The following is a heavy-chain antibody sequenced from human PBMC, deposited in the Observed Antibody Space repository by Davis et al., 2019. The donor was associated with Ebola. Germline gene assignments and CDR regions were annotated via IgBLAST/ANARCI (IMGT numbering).Heavy chain of an antibody. CDR2: ISGSGGNT. D-gene: IGHD6-25*01. Sequence: GESLKISCAASGFTFSSYAMSWVRQAPGKGLEWVSAISGSGGNTYYADSVKGRFTISRDNSKNTLYLQMNSLRAEDTAVYYCVKLAIAAIDYWGQGTLVTVSS. J-gene: IGHJ4*02. CDR1: GFTFSSYA. CDR3: VKLAIAAIDY. V-gene: IGHV3-23*01.